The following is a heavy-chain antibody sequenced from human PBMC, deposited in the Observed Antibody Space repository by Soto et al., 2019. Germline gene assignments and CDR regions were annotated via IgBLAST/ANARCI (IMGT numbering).Heavy chain of an antibody. D-gene: IGHD6-19*01. CDR2: MNPNSGNT. CDR3: ARDGEWLVEDYHYYMAV. J-gene: IGHJ6*03. Sequence: GASVKVSCKASGYTFTSYDINWVRQATGQGLEWMGWMNPNSGNTGYAQKFQGRVTMTTDTSTSTAYMELRSLRSDDAAVYYCARDGEWLVEDYHYYMAVWGKGTTVTVSS. CDR1: GYTFTSYD. V-gene: IGHV1-8*01.